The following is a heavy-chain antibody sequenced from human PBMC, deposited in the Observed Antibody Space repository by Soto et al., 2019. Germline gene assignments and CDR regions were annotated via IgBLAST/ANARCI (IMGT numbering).Heavy chain of an antibody. CDR1: GFTFSSYA. CDR2: ITGSGAST. Sequence: EVQLLESGGGLVQPGGSLGLSCAASGFTFSSYALGWVRQAPGQGLEWAPAITGSGASTYYAESGKGRFTISRDNSKNTLYLQMNSLRAEDTAVYYCAKDRLVRGGFDYWGQGTLVTVSS. CDR3: AKDRLVRGGFDY. V-gene: IGHV3-23*01. D-gene: IGHD6-19*01. J-gene: IGHJ4*02.